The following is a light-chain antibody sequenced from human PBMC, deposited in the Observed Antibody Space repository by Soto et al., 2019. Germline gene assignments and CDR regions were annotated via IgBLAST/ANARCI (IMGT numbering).Light chain of an antibody. CDR2: GAS. CDR3: QQYNNWPYT. Sequence: EIVMTQSPATLSVSPGERATLSCRASQSVSSNLAWYQQKPGQAPRLLIYGASTRATGIPARFSGSGSGTEFTLTITRLQCEDFAVYYCQQYNNWPYTFGRGTKLEIK. J-gene: IGKJ2*01. V-gene: IGKV3-15*01. CDR1: QSVSSN.